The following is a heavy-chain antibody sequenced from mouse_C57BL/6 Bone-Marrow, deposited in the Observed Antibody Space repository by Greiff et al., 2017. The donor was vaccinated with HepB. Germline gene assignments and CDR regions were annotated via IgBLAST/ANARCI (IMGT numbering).Heavy chain of an antibody. D-gene: IGHD1-1*01. CDR1: GYTFTDYN. Sequence: VQLQQSGPELVKPGASVKIPCKASGYTFTDYNMDWVKQSHGKSLEWIGDINPNNGGTIYNQKFKGKATSTVDKSSSTAYMELRSLTSEDTAVYYCARITTVVAQWYFDVWGTGTTVTVSS. CDR2: INPNNGGT. CDR3: ARITTVVAQWYFDV. V-gene: IGHV1-18*01. J-gene: IGHJ1*03.